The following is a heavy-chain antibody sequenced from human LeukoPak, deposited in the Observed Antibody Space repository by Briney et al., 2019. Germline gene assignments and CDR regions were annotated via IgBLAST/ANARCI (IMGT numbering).Heavy chain of an antibody. CDR1: GGSISSYY. CDR3: ARGSSGYRFDC. Sequence: KPSETLSLTCTVSGGSISSYYWSWIRQPPGKGLEWIGYIYYSGSTNYNPSLKSRVTISVDTSKNQFSLNLSSVTAADTAVYYCARGSSGYRFDCWGQGTLVTVSS. CDR2: IYYSGST. J-gene: IGHJ4*02. D-gene: IGHD3-22*01. V-gene: IGHV4-59*01.